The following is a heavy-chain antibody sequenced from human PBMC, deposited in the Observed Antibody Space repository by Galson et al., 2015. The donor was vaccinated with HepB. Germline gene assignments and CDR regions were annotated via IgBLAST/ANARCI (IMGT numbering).Heavy chain of an antibody. CDR3: TPYYGTISDT. Sequence: SLRLSCAASGFTFDDSAMSWFRQAPGKGLEWVGFIRSKAYGGTTEYAASVKGRFTISRDGSKSIAYLQMNNLKTEDTAMYYCTPYYGTISDTCGQRTLFSVTS. CDR2: IRSKAYGGTT. J-gene: IGHJ4*03. D-gene: IGHD3-10*01. CDR1: GFTFDDSA. V-gene: IGHV3-49*01.